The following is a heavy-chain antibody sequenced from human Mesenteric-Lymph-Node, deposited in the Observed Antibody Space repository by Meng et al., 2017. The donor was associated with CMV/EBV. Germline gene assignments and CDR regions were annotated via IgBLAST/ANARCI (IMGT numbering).Heavy chain of an antibody. CDR1: GFTFSSYW. CDR2: IKQDGSEK. CDR3: AREEIVVVPAAITYYYYYGMDV. V-gene: IGHV3-7*01. J-gene: IGHJ6*02. D-gene: IGHD2-2*02. Sequence: GGSLRLSCAASGFTFSSYWMSWVRQAPGKGLEWVANIKQDGSEKYYVDSVKGRSTISRDNAKNSLYLQMNSLRAEDTAVYYCAREEIVVVPAAITYYYYYGMDVWGQGTTVTVSS.